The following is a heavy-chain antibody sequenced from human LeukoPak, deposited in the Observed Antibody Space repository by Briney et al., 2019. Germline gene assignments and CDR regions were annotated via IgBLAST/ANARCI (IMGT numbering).Heavy chain of an antibody. V-gene: IGHV3-21*01. J-gene: IGHJ4*02. CDR3: ARDSSGWSAFPTDY. CDR1: GFTFSSYS. Sequence: GGSLRLSCAASGFTFSSYSMNWVRQAPGKGLEWVSSISSSSSYIYYADSVKGRFTISRDNAKNSLYLQMNSLRAEDTAVYYCARDSSGWSAFPTDYWGQGTLVTVSS. D-gene: IGHD6-19*01. CDR2: ISSSSSYI.